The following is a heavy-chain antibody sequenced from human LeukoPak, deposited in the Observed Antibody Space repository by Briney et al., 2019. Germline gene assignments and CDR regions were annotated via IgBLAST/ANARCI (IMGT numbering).Heavy chain of an antibody. D-gene: IGHD2-15*01. CDR1: GYTFTSYY. CDR2: INPSGGST. Sequence: ASVKVSCKASGYTFTSYYMHWVRQATGQGLEWMGIINPSGGSTSYAQKFQGRVTMTRDTSTSTVYMELSSLRSEDTAVYYCARDPPGCSGGSCYPSYYFDYWGQGTLVTVSS. V-gene: IGHV1-46*01. J-gene: IGHJ4*02. CDR3: ARDPPGCSGGSCYPSYYFDY.